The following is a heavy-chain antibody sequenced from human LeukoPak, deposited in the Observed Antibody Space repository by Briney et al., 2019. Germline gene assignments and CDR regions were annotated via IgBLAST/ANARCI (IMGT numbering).Heavy chain of an antibody. D-gene: IGHD3-10*01. J-gene: IGHJ6*03. CDR1: GGSISNYY. V-gene: IGHV4-59*12. CDR2: IDYSGNT. CDR3: ARRKVRGVMSYSYMDV. Sequence: SETLSLTCTVSGGSISNYYWSWIRQPPGKGLEWIGYIDYSGNTNYNPSLKSRVTISVDTSKNQFSLKLSSVTAADTAVYYCARRKVRGVMSYSYMDVWGKGTTVTISS.